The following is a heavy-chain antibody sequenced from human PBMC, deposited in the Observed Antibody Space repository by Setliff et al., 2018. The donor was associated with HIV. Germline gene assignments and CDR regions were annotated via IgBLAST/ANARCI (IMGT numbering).Heavy chain of an antibody. V-gene: IGHV1-24*01. CDR1: GYSLTELS. CDR3: ATSGFYDILTGPTPGVFDI. CDR2: FDPEDDET. D-gene: IGHD3-9*01. J-gene: IGHJ3*02. Sequence: ASVKVSCKVSGYSLTELSIHWVRQAPGEGLEWMGGFDPEDDETVYAEKFQGRVTMTEDTSTDTDYMALSSLRSEDTAMYYCATSGFYDILTGPTPGVFDIWGQGTMVTVSS.